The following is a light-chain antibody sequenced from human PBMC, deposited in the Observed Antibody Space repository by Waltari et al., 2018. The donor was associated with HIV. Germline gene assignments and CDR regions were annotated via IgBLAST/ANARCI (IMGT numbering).Light chain of an antibody. CDR2: VNSDGSH. CDR3: QAWGTGMV. J-gene: IGLJ3*02. CDR1: SGHSPYA. V-gene: IGLV4-69*01. Sequence: QLVLTQSPSASASLGASVKLTCTLSSGHSPYALAWHQQQPDKGPRYLMKVNSDGSHNKGDGTPDRFSGSTSGAERYLIISSLQSEDEAEYYCQAWGTGMVFGGGTYLTVL.